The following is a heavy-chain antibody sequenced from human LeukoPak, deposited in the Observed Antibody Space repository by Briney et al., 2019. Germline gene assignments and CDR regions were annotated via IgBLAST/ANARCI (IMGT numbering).Heavy chain of an antibody. J-gene: IGHJ4*02. V-gene: IGHV3-7*05. CDR2: IRQDGREK. CDR3: ARDKSYGDSEDY. Sequence: GGSLRLSCSASGFIFSNYWMSWVRQAPGKGLEWVANIRQDGREKFYVDSVKGRFTISRDNTKNSLALQMNSLRAEDTAVYYCARDKSYGDSEDYWGQGTLVTVSS. D-gene: IGHD4-17*01. CDR1: GFIFSNYW.